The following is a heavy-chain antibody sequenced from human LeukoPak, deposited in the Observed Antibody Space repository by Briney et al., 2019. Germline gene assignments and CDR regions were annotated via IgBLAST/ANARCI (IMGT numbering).Heavy chain of an antibody. D-gene: IGHD3-10*01. V-gene: IGHV1-8*01. J-gene: IGHJ6*02. Sequence: ASVKVSCKASGYTFTSYDINWVRQATGQGLEWMGWMNPNSGNTGYAQKFQGRVTMTRNTSISTAYRELSSLRSEDTAVYYCARGRLWFGELSYGMDVWGQGTTVTVSS. CDR3: ARGRLWFGELSYGMDV. CDR2: MNPNSGNT. CDR1: GYTFTSYD.